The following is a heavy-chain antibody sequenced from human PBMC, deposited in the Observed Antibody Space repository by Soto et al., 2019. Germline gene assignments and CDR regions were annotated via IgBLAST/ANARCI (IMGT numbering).Heavy chain of an antibody. CDR3: AKGTTTVIYYYYYTDV. V-gene: IGHV3-23*01. Sequence: PGGSLRLSCAASGFTFSSYAMSWVRQAPGKGLEWVSAISGSGGSTYYADSVKGRFTISRDNSKNTLYLQMNSLRAEDTAVYYCAKGTTTVIYYYYYTDVWGKGTTVTVSS. CDR1: GFTFSSYA. D-gene: IGHD4-17*01. J-gene: IGHJ6*03. CDR2: ISGSGGST.